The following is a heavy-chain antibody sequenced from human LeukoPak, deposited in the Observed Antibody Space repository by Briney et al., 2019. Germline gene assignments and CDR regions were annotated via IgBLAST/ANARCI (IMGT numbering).Heavy chain of an antibody. CDR1: GYTFTSYG. CDR2: ISVYNGNT. J-gene: IGHJ4*02. Sequence: GASVKVSCKASGYTFTSYGISWVRQAPGQGLEWMGWISVYNGNTNYAQKLQGRVTMTTDTSTSTAYMELRSLRSDDTAVYYCARIPVDTAMADVSLFDYWGQGTLVTVSS. D-gene: IGHD5-18*01. CDR3: ARIPVDTAMADVSLFDY. V-gene: IGHV1-18*04.